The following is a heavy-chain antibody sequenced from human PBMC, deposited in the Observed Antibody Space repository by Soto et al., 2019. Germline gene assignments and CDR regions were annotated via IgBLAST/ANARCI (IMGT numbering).Heavy chain of an antibody. CDR1: GYSFXNYG. V-gene: IGHV1-3*01. CDR2: INAYNGNT. D-gene: IGHD1-26*01. CDR3: ARGGSLYWYFDL. Sequence: GVSVKVSCKASGYSFXNYGIHWVRQAPGQGLQWMGWINAYNGNTKYSQKFQGRVTITRDTSASTAYMELSSLRSEDTAVYYCARGGSLYWYFDLWGRGTLVTVSS. J-gene: IGHJ2*01.